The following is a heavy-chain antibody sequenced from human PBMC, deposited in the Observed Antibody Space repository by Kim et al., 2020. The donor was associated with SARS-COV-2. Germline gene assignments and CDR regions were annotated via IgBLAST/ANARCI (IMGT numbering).Heavy chain of an antibody. CDR1: AFTSSAGFTFKDYY. J-gene: IGHJ6*03. Sequence: GGSLRLSCTASAFTSSAGFTFKDYYMSWIRQAPGKGLECISYISYTGETKYYSDSVRGRFTISRDNPSNSLFLQMNGLRTEDTALYYCARAGHGLLGFCNGGTCYMDAWGKGTTVTVSS. CDR3: ARAGHGLLGFCNGGTCYMDA. CDR2: ISYTGETK. D-gene: IGHD2-15*01. V-gene: IGHV3-11*01.